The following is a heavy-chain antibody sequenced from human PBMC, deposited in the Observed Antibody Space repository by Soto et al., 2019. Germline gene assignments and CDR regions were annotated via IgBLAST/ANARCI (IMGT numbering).Heavy chain of an antibody. Sequence: GGSLRLSCAASGFTFSSYAMSWVRQAPGKGLEWVSAISGSGGSTYYADSVKGRFTISRDNSKNTLYLQMNSLRAEDTAVYYCAKDRTGGSLHPDAFDIWGQGTMVTVS. V-gene: IGHV3-23*01. J-gene: IGHJ3*02. CDR3: AKDRTGGSLHPDAFDI. CDR2: ISGSGGST. D-gene: IGHD2-15*01. CDR1: GFTFSSYA.